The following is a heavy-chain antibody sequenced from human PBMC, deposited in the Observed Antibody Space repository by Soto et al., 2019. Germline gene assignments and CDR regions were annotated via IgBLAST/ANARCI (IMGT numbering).Heavy chain of an antibody. CDR1: GGTFSSYA. J-gene: IGHJ3*02. D-gene: IGHD3-22*01. Sequence: GASVKVSCKASGGTFSSYAISWVRQAPGQGLEWMGGIIPIFGTANYAQKFQGRVTITADKSTSTAYMELSSLRSEDTAVYYCARDGSSGHDAFDIWGQGTMVTVSS. CDR2: IIPIFGTA. V-gene: IGHV1-69*06. CDR3: ARDGSSGHDAFDI.